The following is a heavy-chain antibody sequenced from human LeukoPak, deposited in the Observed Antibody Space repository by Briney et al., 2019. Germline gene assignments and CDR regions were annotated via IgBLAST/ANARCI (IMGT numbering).Heavy chain of an antibody. Sequence: SETLSLTCTVSGGSISSSSYYWGWIRQPPGKGLEWIGSIYYSGSTYYNPSLKSRVTIYVDTSKNQFSLKLNSVTAADTAVYYCARRGTMIVVVKDAFDIWAKGQWSPSLQ. CDR3: ARRGTMIVVVKDAFDI. D-gene: IGHD3-22*01. CDR1: GGSISSSSYY. V-gene: IGHV4-39*01. CDR2: IYYSGST. J-gene: IGHJ3*02.